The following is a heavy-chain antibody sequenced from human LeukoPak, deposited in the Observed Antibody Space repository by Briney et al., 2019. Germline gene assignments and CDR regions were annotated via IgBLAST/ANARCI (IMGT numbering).Heavy chain of an antibody. J-gene: IGHJ6*02. CDR2: ISYDGSNK. CDR1: GFTFSSYA. D-gene: IGHD6-19*01. V-gene: IGHV3-30*04. CDR3: ARDLHSSGWYPNYYYYGMDV. Sequence: GRSLRLSCAASGFTFSSYAMHWVRQAPGKGLEWVAVISYDGSNKYYADSVKGRFTISRDNSKNTLYLQMNSLRAEDTAVYYCARDLHSSGWYPNYYYYGMDVWGQGTTVTVSS.